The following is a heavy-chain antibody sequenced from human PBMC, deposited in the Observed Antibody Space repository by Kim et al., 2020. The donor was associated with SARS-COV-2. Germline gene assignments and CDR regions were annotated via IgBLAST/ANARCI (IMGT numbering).Heavy chain of an antibody. D-gene: IGHD3-22*01. J-gene: IGHJ3*02. Sequence: KGRFTISRDNSKNTLYLQMNSLRAEDTAVYYCAKTRGYYYDSTGPDAFDIWGQGTMVTVSS. V-gene: IGHV3-23*01. CDR3: AKTRGYYYDSTGPDAFDI.